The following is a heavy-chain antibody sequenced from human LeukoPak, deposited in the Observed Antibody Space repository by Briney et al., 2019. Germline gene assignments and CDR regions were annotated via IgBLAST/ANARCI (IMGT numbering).Heavy chain of an antibody. D-gene: IGHD7-27*01. J-gene: IGHJ4*02. CDR1: GFTVSSNY. CDR2: IYSGGST. V-gene: IGHV3-53*01. CDR3: ARALSWVFDY. Sequence: GGSLRLSCAASGFTVSSNYMSWVRQAPGKGLEWVSVIYSGGSTYYADSVKGRFAISRDNSKNTLYLQMNSLRAEDTAVYYCARALSWVFDYWGQGTLVTVSS.